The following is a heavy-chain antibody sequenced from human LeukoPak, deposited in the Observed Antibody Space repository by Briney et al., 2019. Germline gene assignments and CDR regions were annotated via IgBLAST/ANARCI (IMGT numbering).Heavy chain of an antibody. CDR2: IYYSGST. CDR3: ARLGYYDSSGYYEDTFAFDI. J-gene: IGHJ3*02. V-gene: IGHV4-59*08. CDR1: GGSISSYY. D-gene: IGHD3-22*01. Sequence: PSETLSLTCTVSGGSISSYYWSWIRQPPGKGLEWIGYIYYSGSTNYNPSLKSRVTISVDTSKNLFSLKLSSVTAADTAVYYCARLGYYDSSGYYEDTFAFDIWGQGTMVTVSS.